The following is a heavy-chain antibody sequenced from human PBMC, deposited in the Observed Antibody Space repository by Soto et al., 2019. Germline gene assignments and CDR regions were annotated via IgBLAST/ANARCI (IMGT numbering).Heavy chain of an antibody. V-gene: IGHV3-30*18. Sequence: GGSLRLSCAASGLTFSTYGMHGVRQVPGKGLEWVAVISYDGSNKYYADSVKGRFTISRDNSKNTLYLQMNSLRAEDTAVYYCAKDLVRYFDWLSNHYYYYYGMDVWGQGTTVTVSS. J-gene: IGHJ6*02. CDR2: ISYDGSNK. CDR1: GLTFSTYG. D-gene: IGHD3-9*01. CDR3: AKDLVRYFDWLSNHYYYYYGMDV.